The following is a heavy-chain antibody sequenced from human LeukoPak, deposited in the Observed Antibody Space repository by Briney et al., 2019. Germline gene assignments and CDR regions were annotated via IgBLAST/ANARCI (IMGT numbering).Heavy chain of an antibody. V-gene: IGHV3-13*01. CDR1: GFTFSSYD. D-gene: IGHD1-26*01. Sequence: GGSLRLSCAASGFTFSSYDVHWVRQATGRGLEWVSAMGTAGDTYYAGSVKGRFTISIEDAKNSFYLQMNSLRAGDTAVYYCAALGGSIYWGQGTVVTVSS. CDR2: MGTAGDT. J-gene: IGHJ4*02. CDR3: AALGGSIY.